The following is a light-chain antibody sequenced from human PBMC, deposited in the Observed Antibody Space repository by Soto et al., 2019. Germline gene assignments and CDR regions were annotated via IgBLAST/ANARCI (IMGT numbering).Light chain of an antibody. Sequence: QSALTQPASVSGSPGQSITISCTGTSSDVGGYNYVSWYQQHPGKAPKLMIYEVSNRPSGVSNRFSGSKSGNTASLTISGLQAEDEADYYCSSYTSSSPYVFGTGTKVNVL. V-gene: IGLV2-14*01. J-gene: IGLJ1*01. CDR1: SSDVGGYNY. CDR3: SSYTSSSPYV. CDR2: EVS.